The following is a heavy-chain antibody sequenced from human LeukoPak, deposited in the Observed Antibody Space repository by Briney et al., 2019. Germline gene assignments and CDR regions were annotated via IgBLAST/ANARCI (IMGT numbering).Heavy chain of an antibody. CDR1: GFTFSSYA. V-gene: IGHV3-23*01. D-gene: IGHD6-19*01. CDR2: IDGSIGST. J-gene: IGHJ4*02. CDR3: AKAPPYSSGWFQYYFDY. Sequence: GGSLRLSCAASGFTFSSYAMSWVRQAPGKGLECVSSIDGSIGSTYYADSVKGRFTISRDNSKNTLYLQMNSLGAEDTALYYCAKAPPYSSGWFQYYFDYWGQGTLVTVSS.